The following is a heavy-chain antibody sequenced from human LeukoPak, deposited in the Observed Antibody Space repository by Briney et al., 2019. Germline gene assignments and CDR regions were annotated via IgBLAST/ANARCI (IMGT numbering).Heavy chain of an antibody. CDR1: GDSISRGTYY. Sequence: SQTLSLTCTVTGDSISRGTYYWTWVRQPAGKGLEWIGRVFRSGSTYYNPSLKSRVTISIDTSNNQLSLHLRSVTAADTAVYYCARDSNFYDVSHDKAEDFWGQGTLVTVSS. CDR2: VFRSGST. J-gene: IGHJ4*02. D-gene: IGHD3-22*01. V-gene: IGHV4-61*02. CDR3: ARDSNFYDVSHDKAEDF.